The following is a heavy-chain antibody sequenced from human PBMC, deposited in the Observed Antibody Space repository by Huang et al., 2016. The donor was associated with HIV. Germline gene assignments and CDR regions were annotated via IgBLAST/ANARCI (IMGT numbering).Heavy chain of an antibody. CDR3: ARGQGRSYYDGINV. V-gene: IGHV4-34*01. J-gene: IGHJ1*01. CDR1: GLAFSDSY. CDR2: ISQTEAP. Sequence: QVYLEQWGTGVLKPSETLSLQCAVYGLAFSDSYWTWIRQSSGAELEWIGDISQTEAPKYSPSLRSRVNILLDTSKNKFSLSVTSLSDADTGLYFCARGQGRSYYDGINVWGQGTLVTVSS. D-gene: IGHD3-16*01.